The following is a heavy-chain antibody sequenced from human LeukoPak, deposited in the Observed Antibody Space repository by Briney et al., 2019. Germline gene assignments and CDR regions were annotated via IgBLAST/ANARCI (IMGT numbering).Heavy chain of an antibody. CDR1: GGTFSTYT. CDR3: ARCSFGELFGWFDP. J-gene: IGHJ5*02. CDR2: IIPFFDPS. D-gene: IGHD3-10*01. V-gene: IGHV1-69*13. Sequence: ASVKVSCKASGGTFSTYTIRWVRQAPGQGLEWVGRIIPFFDPSDYAQRFRGRVTITADESKTTACMEVSSLRSEDTAVYFCARCSFGELFGWFDPWGQGTLVTVSS.